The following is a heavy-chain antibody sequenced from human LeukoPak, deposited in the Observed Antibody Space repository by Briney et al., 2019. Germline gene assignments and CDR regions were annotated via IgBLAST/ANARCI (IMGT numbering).Heavy chain of an antibody. CDR1: GGSISSYY. J-gene: IGHJ3*02. CDR2: IYYSGST. V-gene: IGHV4-59*01. D-gene: IGHD2-2*02. CDR3: TRERREGYCSSTSCYRGNAFDI. Sequence: SETLSLTCTVSGGSISSYYWSWIRQPPGKGLEWIGYIYYSGSTNYNPSLKSRVTISVDTSKNQFSLKLSSVTAADTAVYYCTRERREGYCSSTSCYRGNAFDIWGQGTMVTVSS.